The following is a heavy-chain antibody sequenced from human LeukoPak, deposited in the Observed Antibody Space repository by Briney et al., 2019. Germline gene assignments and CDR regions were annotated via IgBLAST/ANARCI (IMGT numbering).Heavy chain of an antibody. CDR2: ISSSSSYI. CDR1: GFTFSSYS. J-gene: IGHJ1*01. V-gene: IGHV3-21*04. D-gene: IGHD3-22*01. CDR3: ARVSSSGYFQH. Sequence: GGSLRLSCAASGFTFSSYSMNWVRQAPGKGLEWVSSISSSSSYIYYADSVKGRFTISRDNAKNSLYLQMNSLRAEDTALYYCARVSSSGYFQHWGQGTLVTVSS.